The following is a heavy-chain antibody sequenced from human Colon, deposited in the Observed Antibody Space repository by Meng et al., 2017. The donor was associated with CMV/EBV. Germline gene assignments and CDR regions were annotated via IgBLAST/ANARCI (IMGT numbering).Heavy chain of an antibody. CDR2: ITHIFGTA. Sequence: GYTFTDYYRHWVRQAPGQGLEWMGGITHIFGTANYAQKFQGRVTITTDESTSTAYMELSSLRSEDTAVYYCASRTYYDFWSGYFSYWGQGTLVTVSS. J-gene: IGHJ4*02. CDR1: GYTFTDYY. D-gene: IGHD3-3*01. CDR3: ASRTYYDFWSGYFSY. V-gene: IGHV1-69*05.